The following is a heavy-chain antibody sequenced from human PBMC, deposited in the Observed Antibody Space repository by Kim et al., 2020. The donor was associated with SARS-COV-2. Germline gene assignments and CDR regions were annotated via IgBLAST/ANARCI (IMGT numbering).Heavy chain of an antibody. D-gene: IGHD6-13*01. CDR3: ARVAVSDWGGMAPFDY. V-gene: IGHV4-59*12. Sequence: SLTSRVTISVDTSKNQFSLKLSSVTAADTAVYYCARVAVSDWGGMAPFDYWGQGTLVTVSS. J-gene: IGHJ4*02.